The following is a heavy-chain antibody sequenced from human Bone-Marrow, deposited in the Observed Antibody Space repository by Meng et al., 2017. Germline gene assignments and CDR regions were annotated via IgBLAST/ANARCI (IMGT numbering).Heavy chain of an antibody. V-gene: IGHV3-7*01. CDR1: GFTFSSYG. D-gene: IGHD3-10*01. CDR2: IKQDGSEK. J-gene: IGHJ5*02. CDR3: ARDSYYYGSDSRWFDP. Sequence: GGSLRLSCAASGFTFSSYGMHWVRQAPGKGLEWVANIKQDGSEKYYVDSVKGRFTISRDNAKNSLYLQMNSLRAEDTAVYYCARDSYYYGSDSRWFDPWGQGTLVTVSS.